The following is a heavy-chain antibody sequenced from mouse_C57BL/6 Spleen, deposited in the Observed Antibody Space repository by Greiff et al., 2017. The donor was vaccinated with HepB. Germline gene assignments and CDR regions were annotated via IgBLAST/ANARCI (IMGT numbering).Heavy chain of an antibody. Sequence: EVMLVESGGDLVKPGGSLKLSCAASGFTFSNYGMSWVRQTPDKRLEWVATISSGGSYTYYPDSVKGRFTISRDNAKNTLYLQMSSLKSEDTAMYYCARQNDSYAMYYWGQGTSVTVAS. V-gene: IGHV5-6*01. D-gene: IGHD2-3*01. CDR2: ISSGGSYT. CDR1: GFTFSNYG. J-gene: IGHJ4*01. CDR3: ARQNDSYAMYY.